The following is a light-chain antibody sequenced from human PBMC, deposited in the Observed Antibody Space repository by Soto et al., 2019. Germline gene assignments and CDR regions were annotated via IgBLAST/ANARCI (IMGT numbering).Light chain of an antibody. Sequence: DIQMTQSPSSVSASVGDRVTITCRASQGISSWLAWYQQKPGKAPKLLIYAASSLQSGVPSRFSGSESGTDFSLTISSLQPEDSASYYCQQYYNSALTFGGGTKVEIK. CDR1: QGISSW. J-gene: IGKJ4*01. CDR3: QQYYNSALT. V-gene: IGKV1-12*01. CDR2: AAS.